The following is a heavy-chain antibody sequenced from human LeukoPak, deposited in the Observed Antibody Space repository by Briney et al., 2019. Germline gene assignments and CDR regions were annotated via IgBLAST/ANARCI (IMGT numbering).Heavy chain of an antibody. CDR2: MSYDGSTK. Sequence: PGGSLRLSCAASEFTFRMYSIHWVRQAPGKGLEWVAVMSYDGSTKYLADSVKGRFTISRDNSQNTVYLQMNSLTAEDTAVYYCTRVRVPSRILLPYFDYWGQGTLVTVSS. CDR1: EFTFRMYS. V-gene: IGHV3-30*01. D-gene: IGHD2-15*01. CDR3: TRVRVPSRILLPYFDY. J-gene: IGHJ4*02.